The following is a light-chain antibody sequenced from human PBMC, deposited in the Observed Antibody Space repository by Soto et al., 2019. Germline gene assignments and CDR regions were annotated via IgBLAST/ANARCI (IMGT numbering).Light chain of an antibody. Sequence: DIQMTQSPSSLSASVGDRVTITCRASQSISSYLNWYQQKPGKAPKLLIYAASSLQSGVPSRFSGSGSGTDFTLTISNLQPEDVETYYCQQSYSTLTFGPGTKVDIK. CDR3: QQSYSTLT. CDR1: QSISSY. V-gene: IGKV1-39*01. CDR2: AAS. J-gene: IGKJ3*01.